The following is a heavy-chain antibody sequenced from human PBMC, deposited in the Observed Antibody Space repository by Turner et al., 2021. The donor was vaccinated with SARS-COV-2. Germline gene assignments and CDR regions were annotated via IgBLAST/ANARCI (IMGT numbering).Heavy chain of an antibody. CDR3: AKGPFFDY. J-gene: IGHJ4*02. CDR1: GFTFSHYA. CDR2: ISYDGSEK. Sequence: QVQLVESGGVVVQLGRSLRLSCAASGFTFSHYAIHWVRQAPGKGLEWVAVISYDGSEKFYADSVKGRFTISRDNSKNTLYLQMNSLRPEETAVYYCAKGPFFDYWGQGTLVTVSS. V-gene: IGHV3-30*18.